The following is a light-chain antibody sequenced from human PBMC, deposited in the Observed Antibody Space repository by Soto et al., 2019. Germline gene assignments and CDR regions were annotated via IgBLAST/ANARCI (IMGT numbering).Light chain of an antibody. J-gene: IGLJ1*01. CDR2: SNN. V-gene: IGLV1-44*01. CDR3: AAWDDSLNGRGV. CDR1: SSNIGSNT. Sequence: QAVLTQPPSASGTPGQRVTIPCSGSSSNIGSNTVNWYQQLPGTAPKLLIYSNNQRPSGVPDRFSGSKSGTSASLAISGLQAEDEADYYCAAWDDSLNGRGVVGTGTKVTVL.